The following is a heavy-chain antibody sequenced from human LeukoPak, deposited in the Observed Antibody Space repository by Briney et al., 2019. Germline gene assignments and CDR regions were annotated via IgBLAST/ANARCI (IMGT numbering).Heavy chain of an antibody. CDR3: ARENRDGFNPYNWFDP. CDR1: GFSFSNYW. CDR2: IKQDGSEK. V-gene: IGHV3-7*01. D-gene: IGHD5-24*01. Sequence: GGSLRLSCAASGFSFSNYWMSWVRQAPGRGLEWVANIKQDGSEKFYVDSVKGRITISRDNAKSSLYLQMNSLRADDTAVYYCARENRDGFNPYNWFDPRGQGTLVTVSS. J-gene: IGHJ5*02.